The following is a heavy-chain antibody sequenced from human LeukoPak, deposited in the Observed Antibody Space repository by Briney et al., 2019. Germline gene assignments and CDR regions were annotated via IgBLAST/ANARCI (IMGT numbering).Heavy chain of an antibody. CDR3: ARESSGWYHDY. V-gene: IGHV4-4*07. D-gene: IGHD6-19*01. J-gene: IGHJ4*02. CDR2: IYSSGST. CDR1: GGSISTYY. Sequence: SETLSLTCTVSGGSISTYYWTWIRRPAGRGLEWLGRIYSSGSTNYNPSLKSRVTMSVDTSKNQFSLKLSSVTAADTAVYYCARESSGWYHDYWGQGTLVTVSS.